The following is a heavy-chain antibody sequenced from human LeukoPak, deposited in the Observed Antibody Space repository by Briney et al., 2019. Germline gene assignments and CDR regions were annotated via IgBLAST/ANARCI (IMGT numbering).Heavy chain of an antibody. D-gene: IGHD6-13*01. CDR2: ISSSGSTI. CDR3: ARDHSYSSSWMKRGNWFDP. J-gene: IGHJ5*02. CDR1: GFTFSSYE. Sequence: QPGGSLRLSCAASGFTFSSYEMNWVRQAPGKGLEWVSYISSSGSTIYYADSVKGRSTISRDNAKNSLYLQMNSLRAEDTAVYYCARDHSYSSSWMKRGNWFDPWGQGTLVTVSS. V-gene: IGHV3-48*03.